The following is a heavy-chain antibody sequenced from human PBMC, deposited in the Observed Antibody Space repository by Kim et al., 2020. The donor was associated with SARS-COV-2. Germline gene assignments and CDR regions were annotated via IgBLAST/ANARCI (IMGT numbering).Heavy chain of an antibody. Sequence: YYAGSVKARFTISRENSKSTLYLQMNSLRAEDTAVYYCARTPSYYYGMDVWGQGTTVTVSS. J-gene: IGHJ6*02. V-gene: IGHV3-30*03. CDR3: ARTPSYYYGMDV.